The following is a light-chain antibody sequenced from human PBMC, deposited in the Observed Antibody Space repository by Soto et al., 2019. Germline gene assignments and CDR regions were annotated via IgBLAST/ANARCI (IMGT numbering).Light chain of an antibody. CDR1: QRVTTY. CDR2: TSG. V-gene: IGKV1-39*01. J-gene: IGKJ2*01. CDR3: QQTYTTPYT. Sequence: IQMTQSPSSLSASVADRVTITCRASQRVTTYVNWYQQKPGGAPKLLITTSGTLQRGVPSRFSGSGSGTEFTLTITTLQPGDFATYFCQQTYTTPYTFGQGTKLEI.